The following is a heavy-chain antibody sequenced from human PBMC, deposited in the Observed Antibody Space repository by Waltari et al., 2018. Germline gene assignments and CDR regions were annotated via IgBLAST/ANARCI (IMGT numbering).Heavy chain of an antibody. J-gene: IGHJ6*03. D-gene: IGHD3-16*01. Sequence: QIQLQESGPRMLRPSEPLSPRCSVSGYTVRGNFYWGWVRQSPGKGLEWIGSLHYSGTTYYQPSLQRRVAMSMDLSDNDFSLRLTSVTAADTAIYFCTSGQYYYMDVWGKGITVTVSS. CDR3: TSGQYYYMDV. CDR2: LHYSGTT. CDR1: GYTVRGNFY. V-gene: IGHV4-38-2*01.